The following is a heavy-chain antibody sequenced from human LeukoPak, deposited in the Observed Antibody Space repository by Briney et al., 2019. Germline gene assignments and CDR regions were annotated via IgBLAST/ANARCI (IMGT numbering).Heavy chain of an antibody. CDR2: INSDGSST. V-gene: IGHV3-74*01. D-gene: IGHD3-10*01. Sequence: GGSLRLSCAASGFTFSSYWMHWVRQAPGKGLVWVSRINSDGSSTSYADSVKGRFTISRDNAKSTLYLQMNSLRAEDTAVYYCARQRKYYYGSGSYYPVWFDPWGQGTLVTVSS. CDR1: GFTFSSYW. CDR3: ARQRKYYYGSGSYYPVWFDP. J-gene: IGHJ5*02.